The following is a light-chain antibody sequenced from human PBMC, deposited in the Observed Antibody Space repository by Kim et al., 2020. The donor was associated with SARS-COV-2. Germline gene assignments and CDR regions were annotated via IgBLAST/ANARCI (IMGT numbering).Light chain of an antibody. CDR2: AAS. Sequence: ASVGDRVTITCRASQGISCWLAWYQQTPEKAPKSLIDAASSLQSGVPSRFSGSGSGTDYTLTISSLQPEDFATYYCQQYNNYPYTFGQGTKLEI. V-gene: IGKV1D-16*01. J-gene: IGKJ2*01. CDR3: QQYNNYPYT. CDR1: QGISCW.